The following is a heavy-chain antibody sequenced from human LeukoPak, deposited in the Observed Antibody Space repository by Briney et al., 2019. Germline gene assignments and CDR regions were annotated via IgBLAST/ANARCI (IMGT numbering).Heavy chain of an antibody. CDR1: GYIFTGYY. Sequence: ASVKVSCKASGYIFTGYYMHWVRQAPGQGLEWMGWMNPNTGGTKYAQKVQGRVTMTRDTSISTAYMELSRLGSENTALYSSASQQLQWRESYYFDDWGQGTLVTVSS. V-gene: IGHV1-2*02. D-gene: IGHD5-24*01. CDR3: ASQQLQWRESYYFDD. CDR2: MNPNTGGT. J-gene: IGHJ4*02.